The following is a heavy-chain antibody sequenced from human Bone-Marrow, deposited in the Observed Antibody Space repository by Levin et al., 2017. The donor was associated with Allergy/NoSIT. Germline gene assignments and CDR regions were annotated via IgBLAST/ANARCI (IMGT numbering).Heavy chain of an antibody. D-gene: IGHD4-17*01. V-gene: IGHV3-74*01. CDR3: ARESTSGYGDYGSNWFDP. CDR1: GFTFSSYW. Sequence: GESLKISCAASGFTFSSYWMHWVRQAPGKGLVWVSRINSDGSSTSYADSVKGRFTISRDNAKNTLYLQMNSLRAEDTAVYYCARESTSGYGDYGSNWFDPWGQGTLVTVSS. CDR2: INSDGSST. J-gene: IGHJ5*02.